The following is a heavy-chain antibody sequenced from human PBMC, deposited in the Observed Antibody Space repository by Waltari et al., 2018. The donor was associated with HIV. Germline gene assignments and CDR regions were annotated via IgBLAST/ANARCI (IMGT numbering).Heavy chain of an antibody. Sequence: QVQLQQWGTGLVKPSGTLSLSCAVYGGSFSGYFWSWIRQSPGKGLEWIGEINQSGSTNYNPSLKSRVTLLVDTSKKQFSLKMSSVTAADTAVYYCTRGKSDFYDSDGKSDYYYGMDVWGQGTTVTVSS. D-gene: IGHD3-22*01. CDR2: INQSGST. CDR1: GGSFSGYF. CDR3: TRGKSDFYDSDGKSDYYYGMDV. V-gene: IGHV4-34*01. J-gene: IGHJ6*02.